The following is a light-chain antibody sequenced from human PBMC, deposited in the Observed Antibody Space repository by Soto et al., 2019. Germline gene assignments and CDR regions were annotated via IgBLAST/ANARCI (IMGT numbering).Light chain of an antibody. CDR1: QSVSSY. CDR3: QQRSNWPGT. V-gene: IGKV3-11*01. CDR2: DAS. J-gene: IGKJ1*01. Sequence: EIVLTQSPATLSLSPVERATLSCMASQSVSSYLAWYQQKPGQAPRLLIYDASNRATGIPARFSGSGSGTDFTLTISSLEPEDFAVYYCQQRSNWPGTFGQGTKVDIK.